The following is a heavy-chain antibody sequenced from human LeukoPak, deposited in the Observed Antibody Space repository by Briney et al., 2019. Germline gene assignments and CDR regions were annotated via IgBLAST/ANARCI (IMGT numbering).Heavy chain of an antibody. D-gene: IGHD6-13*01. Sequence: SETLSLTCTVSGGSISSSSYYWGWIRQPPGKGLEWIGEINHSGSTNYNPSLKSRVTISVDTSKNQFSLKLSSVTAADTAVYYCARRHIAAAGRIWFDPWGQGTLVTVSS. CDR3: ARRHIAAAGRIWFDP. CDR1: GGSISSSSYY. J-gene: IGHJ5*02. V-gene: IGHV4-39*07. CDR2: INHSGST.